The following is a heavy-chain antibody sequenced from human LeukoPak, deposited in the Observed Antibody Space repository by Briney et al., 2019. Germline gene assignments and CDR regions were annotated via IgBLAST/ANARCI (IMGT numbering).Heavy chain of an antibody. V-gene: IGHV3-30*19. J-gene: IGHJ5*02. Sequence: GGSLRLSCAVSTFTVASNYMSWVRQAPGKGLEWVAVISYDGSNKYYADSVKGRFTISRDNSKNTLYLQMNSLRAEDTAVYYCARARGIAAAGNTWGQGTLVTVSS. CDR1: TFTVASNY. CDR3: ARARGIAAAGNT. CDR2: ISYDGSNK. D-gene: IGHD6-13*01.